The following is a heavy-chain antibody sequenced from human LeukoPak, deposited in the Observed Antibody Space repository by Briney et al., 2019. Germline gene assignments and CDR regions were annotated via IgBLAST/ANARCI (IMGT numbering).Heavy chain of an antibody. D-gene: IGHD7-27*01. J-gene: IGHJ4*02. CDR1: GGSISSSSYY. Sequence: SETLSLTCTVSGGSISSSSYYWGWIRQPPGKGLEWIGSIYYGGSTYYNPSLKSRVTISVDTSKNQFSLKLSSVTAADTAVYYCARQETGDWELFDYWGQGTLVTVSS. V-gene: IGHV4-39*01. CDR2: IYYGGST. CDR3: ARQETGDWELFDY.